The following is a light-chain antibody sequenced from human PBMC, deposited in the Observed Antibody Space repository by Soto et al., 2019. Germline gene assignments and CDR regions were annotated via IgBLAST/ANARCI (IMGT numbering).Light chain of an antibody. V-gene: IGKV3-15*01. Sequence: EIVITQSPATLSVSPGERATPSCRASQSVSSSYLAWYQQKPGQAPRLLIYRASARATGVPARFSGSGSGTEFTLTISSLQSEDFGIYYCQQYDYWWTFGQGTKVDIK. CDR3: QQYDYWWT. CDR2: RAS. J-gene: IGKJ1*01. CDR1: QSVSSSY.